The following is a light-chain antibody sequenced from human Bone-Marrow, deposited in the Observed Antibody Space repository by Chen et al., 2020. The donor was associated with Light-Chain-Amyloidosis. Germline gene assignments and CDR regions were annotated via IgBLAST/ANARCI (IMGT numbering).Light chain of an antibody. V-gene: IGKV2-28*01. J-gene: IGKJ5*01. Sequence: DIVMTQSPLSLPVTPGEPASISCRSSQSLLYSNGYNYLDWYLQKPGQSPQLLIYLGSNRASGVPDRFSGSGSGTDFTLKISRVEAEDVGVYYCMQALQTPITFGQGTRLDIK. CDR2: LGS. CDR1: QSLLYSNGYNY. CDR3: MQALQTPIT.